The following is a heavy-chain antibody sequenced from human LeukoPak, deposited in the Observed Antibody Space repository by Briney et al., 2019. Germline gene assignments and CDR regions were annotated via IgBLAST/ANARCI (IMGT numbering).Heavy chain of an antibody. CDR1: GYTFTSYG. D-gene: IGHD2-2*02. V-gene: IGHV1-18*01. CDR3: ARDALGYCSSTSCYMGFQH. J-gene: IGHJ1*01. CDR2: ISAYNGNT. Sequence: ASVKVSCKASGYTFTSYGISWVRQAPGQGLEWMGWISAYNGNTNYAQKLQGRVTTTTDTSTSTAYMELRSLRSDDTAVYYCARDALGYCSSTSCYMGFQHWGQGTLVTVSS.